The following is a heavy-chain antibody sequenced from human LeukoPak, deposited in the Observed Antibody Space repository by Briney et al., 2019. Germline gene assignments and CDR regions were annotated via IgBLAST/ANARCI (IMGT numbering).Heavy chain of an antibody. CDR1: GGSISSSSYY. Sequence: SETLSLTCTVSGGSISSSSYYWGWIRQPPGKGLEWIGSIYYSGSTYYNPSLKSRVTISVDTSKNQFSLKLSSVTAADTAMYYCAREYYHFLTLHYYFDYWGQGTLVTVSP. D-gene: IGHD3-3*01. J-gene: IGHJ4*02. CDR2: IYYSGST. CDR3: AREYYHFLTLHYYFDY. V-gene: IGHV4-39*07.